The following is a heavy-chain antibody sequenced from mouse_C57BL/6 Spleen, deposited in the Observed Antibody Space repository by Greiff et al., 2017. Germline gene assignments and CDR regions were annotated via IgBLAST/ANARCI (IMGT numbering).Heavy chain of an antibody. CDR3: ARGRYYGSSYRPHFDY. CDR2: INPSNGGT. D-gene: IGHD1-1*01. V-gene: IGHV1-53*01. J-gene: IGHJ2*01. CDR1: GYTFTSYW. Sequence: QVQLQQPGTELVKPGASVKLSCKASGYTFTSYWMHWVKQRPGQGLEWIGNINPSNGGTNYNEKFKSKATLTVDKSSSTAYMQLSSLTSEDSAVYYCARGRYYGSSYRPHFDYWGQGTTLTVSS.